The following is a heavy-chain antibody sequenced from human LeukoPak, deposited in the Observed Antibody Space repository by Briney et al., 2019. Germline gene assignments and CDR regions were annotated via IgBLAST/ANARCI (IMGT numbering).Heavy chain of an antibody. CDR1: GFTFSSYS. Sequence: PGGSLRLSCAASGFTFSSYSMNWVRQAPGKGLEWVSSISSSSSYIYYADSVKGRFTIPRDNAKNSLYLQMNSLRAEDTAVYYCARDPSITMVRGVPDYWGQGTLVTVSS. CDR3: ARDPSITMVRGVPDY. V-gene: IGHV3-21*01. D-gene: IGHD3-10*01. CDR2: ISSSSSYI. J-gene: IGHJ4*02.